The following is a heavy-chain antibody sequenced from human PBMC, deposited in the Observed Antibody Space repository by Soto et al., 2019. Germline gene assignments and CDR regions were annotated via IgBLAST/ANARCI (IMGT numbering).Heavy chain of an antibody. J-gene: IGHJ2*01. CDR1: GFSLSTSGVG. CDR2: IYWDDNK. D-gene: IGHD2-15*01. Sequence: QITLKESGPTLVKPTQTLTLTCTFSGFSLSTSGVGVGWIRQPPGKALEWLALIYWDDNKRYSYSPSLKSRLTITKVTSKNQVVLTMTNMDPVDTATYYCAHSRRWLRVVAAFNWYFDLWGRGTLVTVSS. V-gene: IGHV2-5*02. CDR3: AHSRRWLRVVAAFNWYFDL.